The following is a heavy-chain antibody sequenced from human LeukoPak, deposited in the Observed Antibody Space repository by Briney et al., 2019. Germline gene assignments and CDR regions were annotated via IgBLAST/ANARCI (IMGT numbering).Heavy chain of an antibody. D-gene: IGHD1-26*01. J-gene: IGHJ4*02. Sequence: GASVKVSCKASGYTFTSYGISWVRQAPGQGLEWMGRIIPIFGTANYAQKFQGRVTITTDESTSTAYMELSSLRSEDTAVYYCASPKTLELLSGSSQFDYWGQGTLVTVSS. CDR3: ASPKTLELLSGSSQFDY. CDR2: IIPIFGTA. V-gene: IGHV1-69*05. CDR1: GYTFTSYG.